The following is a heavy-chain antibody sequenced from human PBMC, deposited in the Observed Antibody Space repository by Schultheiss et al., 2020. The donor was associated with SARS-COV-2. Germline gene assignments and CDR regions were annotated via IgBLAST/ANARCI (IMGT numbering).Heavy chain of an antibody. V-gene: IGHV3-48*03. D-gene: IGHD2-15*01. CDR3: ARGSDCSGGSCYFYYYGMDV. CDR1: GFTFDDYA. CDR2: ISSSGSSI. J-gene: IGHJ6*02. Sequence: GGSLRLSCAASGFTFDDYAMHWVRQAPGKGLEWVSYISSSGSSIYYADSVRGRFTISRDNAENSLHLQVNILRAEDTAVNYCARGSDCSGGSCYFYYYGMDVWGQGTTVTVSS.